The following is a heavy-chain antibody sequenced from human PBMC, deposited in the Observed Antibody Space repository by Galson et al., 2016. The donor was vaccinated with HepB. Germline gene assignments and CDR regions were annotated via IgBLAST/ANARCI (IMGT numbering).Heavy chain of an antibody. CDR1: VNTFSSTG. Sequence: SVKVSCKAFVNTFSSTGFTWVRQAPGQGPEWVGWISAYNGATSYAQDLQGRVTLTTDRSSNTAYLDLRNLSFDDTAIYYCARSPPIAYYYDDKYSWALLYWGQGTRVTVSS. J-gene: IGHJ4*02. V-gene: IGHV1-18*01. D-gene: IGHD3-16*01. CDR2: ISAYNGAT. CDR3: ARSPPIAYYYDDKYSWALLY.